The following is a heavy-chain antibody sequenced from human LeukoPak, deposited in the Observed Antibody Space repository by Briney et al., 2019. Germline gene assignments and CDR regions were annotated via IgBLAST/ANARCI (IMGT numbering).Heavy chain of an antibody. V-gene: IGHV3-33*01. CDR2: IWYDGSNK. CDR3: ARDPSNYYMDV. J-gene: IGHJ6*03. Sequence: GGSLRLSCAASDFTLTSYGMHWVRQAPGKGLEWVAVIWYDGSNKDYADSVKGRFTISRDNSKNTLYLQMNSLRAEDTAVYYCARDPSNYYMDVWGKGTTVTVSS. CDR1: DFTLTSYG.